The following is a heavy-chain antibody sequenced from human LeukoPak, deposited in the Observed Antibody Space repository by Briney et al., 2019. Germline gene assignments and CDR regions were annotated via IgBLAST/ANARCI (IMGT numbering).Heavy chain of an antibody. Sequence: ASVKVSCKASGYTFTGYYMHWVRQAPGQGLEWMGWINPNSGGTNYAQKFQGRVTMTRDTSISTAYMELSRLRSDDTAVYYCARRHGSGSYRRGDFDYWGQGTLVTVSS. CDR2: INPNSGGT. V-gene: IGHV1-2*02. D-gene: IGHD3-10*01. J-gene: IGHJ4*02. CDR3: ARRHGSGSYRRGDFDY. CDR1: GYTFTGYY.